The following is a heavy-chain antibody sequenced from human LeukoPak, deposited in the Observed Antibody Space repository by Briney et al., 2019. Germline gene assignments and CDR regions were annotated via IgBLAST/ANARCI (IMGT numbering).Heavy chain of an antibody. V-gene: IGHV1-18*01. D-gene: IGHD2-21*02. CDR2: ISAYNGNT. CDR1: GYTFTSYG. J-gene: IGHJ4*02. Sequence: ASVKVSCKASGYTFTSYGISWVRQAPGQGLEWMGWISAYNGNTNYAQKLQGRVTMTTDTSTSTAYMELRSLRSDDTAVYYCARDRGPGGHIVVVTAILTFWGQGTLVTVSS. CDR3: ARDRGPGGHIVVVTAILTF.